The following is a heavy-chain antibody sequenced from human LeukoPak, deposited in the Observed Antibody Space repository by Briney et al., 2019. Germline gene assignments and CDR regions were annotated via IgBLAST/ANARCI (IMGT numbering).Heavy chain of an antibody. CDR2: INHSGST. Sequence: PSETLSLTCAVYGGSFSGYYWSWIRQPPGKGLEWIGEINHSGSTNYNPSLKSRVTISVDTSKNQFSLKLSSVTAADTAVYYCARGGGTYYYVSSRVDPWGQGTLVTVSS. V-gene: IGHV4-34*01. CDR3: ARGGGTYYYVSSRVDP. CDR1: GGSFSGYY. J-gene: IGHJ5*02. D-gene: IGHD3-22*01.